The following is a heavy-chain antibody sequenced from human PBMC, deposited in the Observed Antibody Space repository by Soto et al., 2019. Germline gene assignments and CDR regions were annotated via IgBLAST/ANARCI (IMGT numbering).Heavy chain of an antibody. D-gene: IGHD3-22*01. CDR1: GFTFSSYW. J-gene: IGHJ4*02. Sequence: EVQLVESGGGLVQPGGSLRLSCAASGFTFSSYWMHWVRQAPGKGLVWVSRINSDGSSTSYADSVKGRFTISRDNAKNTLYMQMNSLRAEDTAVYYCAIRASYYDSSGYFDYWGQGTLVTVSS. V-gene: IGHV3-74*01. CDR3: AIRASYYDSSGYFDY. CDR2: INSDGSST.